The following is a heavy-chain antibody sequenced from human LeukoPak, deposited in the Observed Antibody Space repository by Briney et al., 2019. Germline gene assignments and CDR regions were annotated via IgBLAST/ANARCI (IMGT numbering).Heavy chain of an antibody. CDR1: GFSFSNYW. Sequence: GESLRLSCAVSGFSFSNYWMNWVRQDPGKGLVWVSYISSDGSVTKYAASVKGRFTISRDNAVNTLYLQMNSLRVEDTAVYYCVRGSLRLPRSTPDYWGQGTLVTVSS. CDR2: ISSDGSVT. CDR3: VRGSLRLPRSTPDY. D-gene: IGHD2-21*02. V-gene: IGHV3-74*03. J-gene: IGHJ4*02.